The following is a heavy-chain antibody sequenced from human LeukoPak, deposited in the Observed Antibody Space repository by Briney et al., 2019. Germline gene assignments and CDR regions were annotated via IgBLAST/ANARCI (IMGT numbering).Heavy chain of an antibody. V-gene: IGHV1-2*02. J-gene: IGHJ4*02. Sequence: GASVKVSCKASGYTFTAYHIHWVRQAPGQGLEWMGWINPNSGGTNYAQKFQSRVTMTRDTSISTAYMELSRLRSDDTAVYYCRSGWYERGYDYWGQGTLVTVSS. D-gene: IGHD6-19*01. CDR1: GYTFTAYH. CDR3: RSGWYERGYDY. CDR2: INPNSGGT.